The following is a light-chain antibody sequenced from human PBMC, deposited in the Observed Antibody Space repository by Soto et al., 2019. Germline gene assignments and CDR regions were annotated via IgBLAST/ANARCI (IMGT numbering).Light chain of an antibody. V-gene: IGKV3-20*01. J-gene: IGKJ1*01. CDR3: QEYGSSRT. CDR2: GAS. Sequence: EIVLTQSPGTLSLSPGERATLSCRASQSVSSSYLAWYQHKPGQAPRLLIYGASSRATDIPDRFSGSGSGTDFTLTISRLEPEDFAEYYCQEYGSSRTFGQGTKVEIK. CDR1: QSVSSSY.